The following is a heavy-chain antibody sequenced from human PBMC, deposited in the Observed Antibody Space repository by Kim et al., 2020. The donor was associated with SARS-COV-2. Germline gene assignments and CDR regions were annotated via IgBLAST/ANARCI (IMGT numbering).Heavy chain of an antibody. D-gene: IGHD3-10*01. CDR2: IKSKTDGGTT. J-gene: IGHJ6*02. Sequence: GGSLRLSCAASGFTFSNAWMSWVRQAPGKGLEWVGRIKSKTDGGTTDYAAPVKGRFTISRDDSKNTLYLQMNSLKTEDTAVYYCTTDLERYYGSGSYYNGYYYYGMDVWGQGTTVTVSS. CDR1: GFTFSNAW. CDR3: TTDLERYYGSGSYYNGYYYYGMDV. V-gene: IGHV3-15*01.